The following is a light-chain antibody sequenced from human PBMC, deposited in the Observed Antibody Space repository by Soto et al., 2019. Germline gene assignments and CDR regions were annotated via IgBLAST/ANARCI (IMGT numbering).Light chain of an antibody. CDR2: DAS. J-gene: IGKJ2*01. Sequence: GDRVTITCRASQNINNWIAWYQQKPGKAPKFLIYDASTLESGVPSRFSGSGFGTEFSLTISSLQPEDFATYFCQQFYYYPHTFGQGTKLEV. CDR1: QNINNW. CDR3: QQFYYYPHT. V-gene: IGKV1-5*01.